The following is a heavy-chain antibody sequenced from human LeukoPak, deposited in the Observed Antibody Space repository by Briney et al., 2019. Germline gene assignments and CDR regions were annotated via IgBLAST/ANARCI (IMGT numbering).Heavy chain of an antibody. D-gene: IGHD3-22*01. J-gene: IGHJ3*02. CDR2: INPNSGGT. CDR3: ARTFYDISLAFDI. CDR1: GYTFTGYY. V-gene: IGHV1-2*02. Sequence: ASVKVSCKASGYTFTGYYIHWVRQAPGQGLEWMGWINPNSGGTNYAQNFQGSVTMTRDTSISKAYMELSRLRSDDTAVYYCARTFYDISLAFDIWGQGTMVTVSS.